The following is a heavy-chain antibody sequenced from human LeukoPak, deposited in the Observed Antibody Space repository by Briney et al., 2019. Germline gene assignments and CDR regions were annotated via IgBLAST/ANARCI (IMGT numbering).Heavy chain of an antibody. CDR2: IYYSGST. CDR1: GGSISSSH. CDR3: ARVSLNSYGGVFYFDY. D-gene: IGHD4-23*01. V-gene: IGHV4-59*08. Sequence: PSETLSLTCTVPGGSISSSHWSWIRQPPAKVLEWIGYIYYSGSTNHNPSLKSRVTISVDTSKNQFSLKLSSVTAADTAVYYCARVSLNSYGGVFYFDYWGQGTLVTVSS. J-gene: IGHJ4*02.